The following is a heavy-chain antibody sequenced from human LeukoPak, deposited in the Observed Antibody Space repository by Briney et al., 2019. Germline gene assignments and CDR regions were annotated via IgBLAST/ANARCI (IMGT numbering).Heavy chain of an antibody. D-gene: IGHD6-19*01. CDR2: ISRSSSHR. CDR1: GFTFSSYN. J-gene: IGHJ4*02. Sequence: GGSLRLSCAASGFTFSSYNMNWVRQAPGKGLEWVSSISRSSSHRNYADSVKGRFTISRDNAKNSLYLQMNSLRAEDTAVYYCVVQSSGAVYWGQGTLVTVSS. CDR3: VVQSSGAVY. V-gene: IGHV3-21*01.